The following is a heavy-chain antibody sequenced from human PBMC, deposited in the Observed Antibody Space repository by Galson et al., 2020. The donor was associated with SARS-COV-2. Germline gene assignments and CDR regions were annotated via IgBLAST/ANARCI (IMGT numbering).Heavy chain of an antibody. V-gene: IGHV3-7*01. CDR1: GFTFSKYW. CDR3: AREGGDTYNYWGDALDI. Sequence: GESLKISCAASGFTFSKYWMSWVRQAPGKGLEWVANIKQDESEKYYVDSVKGRFTISRDNAKNSLYLQMNSLGVDDTAVYYCAREGGDTYNYWGDALDIWGQGTLVSVSS. J-gene: IGHJ3*02. D-gene: IGHD1-1*01. CDR2: IKQDESEK.